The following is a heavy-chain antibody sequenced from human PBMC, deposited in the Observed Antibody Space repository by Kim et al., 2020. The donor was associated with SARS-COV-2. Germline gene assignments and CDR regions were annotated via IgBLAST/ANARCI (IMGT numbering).Heavy chain of an antibody. J-gene: IGHJ6*02. CDR2: IRSKANSYAT. Sequence: GGSLRLSCAASGFTFSGSAMHWVRQASGKGLEWVGRIRSKANSYATAYAASVKGRFTISRDDSKNTAYLQMNSLKTEDTAVYYCTRLPFTHSYGPIYIYYYGMDVWGQGTTVTVSS. D-gene: IGHD5-18*01. CDR3: TRLPFTHSYGPIYIYYYGMDV. V-gene: IGHV3-73*01. CDR1: GFTFSGSA.